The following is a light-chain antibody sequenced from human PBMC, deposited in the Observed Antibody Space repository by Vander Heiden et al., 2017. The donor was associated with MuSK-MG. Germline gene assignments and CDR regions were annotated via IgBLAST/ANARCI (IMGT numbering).Light chain of an antibody. CDR3: QQSVGLPLT. J-gene: IGKJ4*01. V-gene: IGKV1-12*01. Sequence: DIQMTQFPSSASASVGERIHICCRASQDITGWIAWYKQEHGRAPKLLIYAASSLQTGVPSRFSGSGSGTDFTLTISSLQPEDFATYFCQQSVGLPLTFGGGTKVEFK. CDR1: QDITGW. CDR2: AAS.